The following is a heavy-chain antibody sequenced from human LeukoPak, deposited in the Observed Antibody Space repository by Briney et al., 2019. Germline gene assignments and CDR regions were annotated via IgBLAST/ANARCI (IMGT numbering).Heavy chain of an antibody. CDR1: GFTFSNYW. CDR2: ISSSSSYI. CDR3: ARASLLGYDFWSGYYTSY. D-gene: IGHD3-3*01. Sequence: GGSLRLSCAASGFTFSNYWMNWVRQAPGKGLEWVSSISSSSSYIYYADSVKGRFTISRDNAKNSLYLQMNSLRAEDTAVYYCARASLLGYDFWSGYYTSYWGQGTLVTVSS. V-gene: IGHV3-21*01. J-gene: IGHJ4*02.